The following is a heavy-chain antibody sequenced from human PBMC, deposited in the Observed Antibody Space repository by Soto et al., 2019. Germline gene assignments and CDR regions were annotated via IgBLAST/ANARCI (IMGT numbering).Heavy chain of an antibody. CDR3: ARHEGKWDYYFDY. V-gene: IGHV4-59*08. CDR2: IYYSGNT. J-gene: IGHJ4*02. Sequence: TSETLSLTCTVSGGSISSYYGSWIRQPPGKGLEWIGYIYYSGNTNYIPSLKSRVTISVDTSKNQFSLKLTSVTAADTAVYYCARHEGKWDYYFDYWGQGTLVTVSS. D-gene: IGHD1-26*01. CDR1: GGSISSYY.